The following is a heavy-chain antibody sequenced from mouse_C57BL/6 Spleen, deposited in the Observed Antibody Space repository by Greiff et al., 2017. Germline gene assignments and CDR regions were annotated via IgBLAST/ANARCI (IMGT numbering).Heavy chain of an antibody. D-gene: IGHD2-3*01. CDR1: GYTFTSYW. CDR2: IHPNSGST. J-gene: IGHJ2*01. V-gene: IGHV1-64*01. Sequence: QVQLKQPGAELVKPGASVKLSCKASGYTFTSYWMHWVKQRPGQGLEWIGMIHPNSGSTNYNEKFKSKATLTVDKSSSTAYMQLSSLTSEDSAVYYCARSFYDGYSGHFDYWGQGTTLTVSS. CDR3: ARSFYDGYSGHFDY.